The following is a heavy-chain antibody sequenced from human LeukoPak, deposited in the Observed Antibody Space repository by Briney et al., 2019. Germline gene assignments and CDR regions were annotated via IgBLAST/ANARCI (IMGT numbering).Heavy chain of an antibody. CDR2: ISSSSSYI. CDR3: AKDQLITIFGVVSPDY. J-gene: IGHJ4*02. CDR1: GFTFSSYS. D-gene: IGHD3-3*01. Sequence: SGGSLRLSCAASGFTFSSYSMNWVRQAPGKGLEWVSSISSSSSYIYYADSVKGRFTISRDNAKNSLYLQMNSLRAEDTAVYYCAKDQLITIFGVVSPDYWGQGTLVTVSS. V-gene: IGHV3-21*01.